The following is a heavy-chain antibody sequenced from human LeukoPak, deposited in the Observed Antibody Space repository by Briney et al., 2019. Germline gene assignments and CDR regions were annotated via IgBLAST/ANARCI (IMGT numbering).Heavy chain of an antibody. J-gene: IGHJ4*02. V-gene: IGHV3-30-3*01. Sequence: GRSLRLSCAASGFTFRNYSMHWVRQAPGKGLEWVAVVSYDGNTQYYPDSVKGRFTISRDNSKNTLYLQMNSLRAEDTAVYYCARDSAVTTFDYWGQGTLVTVSS. CDR1: GFTFRNYS. CDR2: VSYDGNTQ. D-gene: IGHD4-17*01. CDR3: ARDSAVTTFDY.